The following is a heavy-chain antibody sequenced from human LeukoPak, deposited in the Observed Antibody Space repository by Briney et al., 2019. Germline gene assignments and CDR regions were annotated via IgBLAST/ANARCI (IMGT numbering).Heavy chain of an antibody. CDR2: ISGSGGST. Sequence: PGGSLRLSCAASGFTFSSYAMSWVRQAPGKGLEWVSSISGSGGSTFYADSVKGRFTISRDSSKNTLHLQLNSLRAEDTAVYYCAKDRTSHRGIAEYFQHWGQGTLVSVSS. CDR3: AKDRTSHRGIAEYFQH. D-gene: IGHD2-8*01. J-gene: IGHJ1*01. CDR1: GFTFSSYA. V-gene: IGHV3-23*01.